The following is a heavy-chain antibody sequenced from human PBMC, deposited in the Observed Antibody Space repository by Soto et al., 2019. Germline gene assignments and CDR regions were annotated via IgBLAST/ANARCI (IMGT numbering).Heavy chain of an antibody. CDR1: GFIFSTDS. Sequence: GGSLRLSCAASGFIFSTDSMDWVRQAPGKWLEWVSGMSGSSSYIYYADSVKGRFTISRDNAKNSLYLQMNSLRAEDTAVYYCARDPGGCSSISCLPGPRYYYGLDVWGQGTTVTVSS. CDR3: ARDPGGCSSISCLPGPRYYYGLDV. V-gene: IGHV3-21*01. J-gene: IGHJ6*02. D-gene: IGHD2-2*01. CDR2: MSGSSSYI.